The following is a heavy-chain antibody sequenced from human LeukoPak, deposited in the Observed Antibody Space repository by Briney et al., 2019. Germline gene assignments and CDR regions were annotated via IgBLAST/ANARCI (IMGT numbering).Heavy chain of an antibody. J-gene: IGHJ4*02. D-gene: IGHD2-15*01. Sequence: KTSETLSLTCTVSGGSISSGSYYWSWIRQPAGKGLEWIGRIYTSGSTNYNPSLKSRVTISVDTSKNQFSLKLTSVTAADTGVYYCARSGYCSGGRCYTPPAYWGQGTLVTVSS. CDR1: GGSISSGSYY. CDR3: ARSGYCSGGRCYTPPAY. CDR2: IYTSGST. V-gene: IGHV4-61*02.